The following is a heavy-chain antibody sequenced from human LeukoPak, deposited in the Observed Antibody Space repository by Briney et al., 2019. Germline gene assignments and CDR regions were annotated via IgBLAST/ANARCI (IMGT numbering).Heavy chain of an antibody. CDR3: AKDKFTVTGDY. CDR2: ISVSGGST. J-gene: IGHJ4*02. D-gene: IGHD4-17*01. CDR1: GFTFSNYA. V-gene: IGHV3-23*01. Sequence: GGSLRLSCAASGFTFSNYAMSWVRQAPGKGLEWVSAISVSGGSTYYADSVKGRFTISRDNSKNTLYLQMNSLRAEDAAVYYCAKDKFTVTGDYWGQGTLVTVSS.